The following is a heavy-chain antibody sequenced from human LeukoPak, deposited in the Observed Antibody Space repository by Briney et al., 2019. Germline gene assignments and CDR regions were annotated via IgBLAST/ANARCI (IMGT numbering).Heavy chain of an antibody. D-gene: IGHD3-22*01. CDR1: GYTFTSYG. J-gene: IGHJ5*02. V-gene: IGHV1-18*01. CDR3: ARDRIPYYYDSSGYLNWFDP. Sequence: ASVKVSCKASGYTFTSYGISWVRQARGQGLVWMGWISAYNGNTNYAPNLQGRVTMTTDTSTSTAYMELRSLRSDDTAVYYCARDRIPYYYDSSGYLNWFDPWGQGPLVTVSS. CDR2: ISAYNGNT.